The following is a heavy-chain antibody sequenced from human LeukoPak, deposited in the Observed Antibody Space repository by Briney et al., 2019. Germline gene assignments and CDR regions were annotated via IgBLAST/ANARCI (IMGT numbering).Heavy chain of an antibody. D-gene: IGHD3-10*01. CDR2: IIPVFGIV. V-gene: IGHV1-69*04. CDR3: ARDENSGSGEFDY. J-gene: IGHJ4*02. CDR1: GGTFRSFG. Sequence: SVNVSCKASGGTFRSFGISWVRQAPGQGLEWMGRIIPVFGIVKYARKFEGKVTITADKSTSTTYMELSGLRTEDTAVYFCARDENSGSGEFDYWGQGTLVTVSS.